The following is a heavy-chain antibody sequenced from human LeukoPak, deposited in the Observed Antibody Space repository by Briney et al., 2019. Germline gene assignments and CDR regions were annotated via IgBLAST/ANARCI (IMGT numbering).Heavy chain of an antibody. J-gene: IGHJ4*02. CDR2: ISYDGSNK. CDR3: ARTIFAAPSDY. Sequence: GGSLRLSCAASGFTFSSYAMHWVRQAPGKGLEWVAVISYDGSNKYYADSVKGRFTISRDNAKNSLYLQMNSLRAEDTAVYYCARTIFAAPSDYWGQGTLVTVSS. D-gene: IGHD3-10*02. CDR1: GFTFSSYA. V-gene: IGHV3-30-3*01.